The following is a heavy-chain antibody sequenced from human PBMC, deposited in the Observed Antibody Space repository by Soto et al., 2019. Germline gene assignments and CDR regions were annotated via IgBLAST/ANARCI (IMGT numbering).Heavy chain of an antibody. V-gene: IGHV4-31*03. J-gene: IGHJ3*02. CDR2: IYYSGTT. D-gene: IGHD4-17*01. CDR3: ARDCVLGTDYGDYRAFDI. Sequence: QVQLQESGPGLVKPSQTLSLTCTVSGGSISGGGFFWSWIRQHPGKGLEWIGSIYYSGTTYYSPSLKSRLTISVDTPKNQFSLKLTSVTAADTAMYYCARDCVLGTDYGDYRAFDIWGQGTMVTVSS. CDR1: GGSISGGGFF.